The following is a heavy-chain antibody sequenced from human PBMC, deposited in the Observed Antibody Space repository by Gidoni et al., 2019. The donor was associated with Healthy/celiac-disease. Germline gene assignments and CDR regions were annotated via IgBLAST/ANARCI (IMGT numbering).Heavy chain of an antibody. CDR2: ITASGGST. J-gene: IGHJ6*02. CDR1: GYTFTSYY. V-gene: IGHV1-46*03. D-gene: IGHD3-10*01. Sequence: QVQLVQSGAEVTKPGASVTVSCKASGYTFTSYYMPWVRQAPGQGLEWMGIITASGGSTSYAQKFKGRVTMTRDTSTSTVYMELSSLRSEDTAVYYCAREGVVFGNGMDVWGQGTTVTVSS. CDR3: AREGVVFGNGMDV.